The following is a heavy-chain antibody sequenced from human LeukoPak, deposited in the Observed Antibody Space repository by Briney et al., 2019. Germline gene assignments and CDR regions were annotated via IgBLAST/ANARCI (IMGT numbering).Heavy chain of an antibody. Sequence: GRSLRLSCAASGFTFSSYGMHWVHQAPGKGLDWVAVISYDGTNKYYADSVRGRFTISRDNSKNTLYLQMDSLRTEDTAVYYCARVELYASGWYGSIDYWGQGTLVAVSS. D-gene: IGHD6-19*01. CDR2: ISYDGTNK. J-gene: IGHJ4*02. V-gene: IGHV3-30*03. CDR3: ARVELYASGWYGSIDY. CDR1: GFTFSSYG.